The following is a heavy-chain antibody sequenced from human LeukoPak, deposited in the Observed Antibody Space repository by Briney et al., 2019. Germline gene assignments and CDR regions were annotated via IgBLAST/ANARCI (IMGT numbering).Heavy chain of an antibody. CDR2: IYYSGST. CDR1: GGSISSYY. V-gene: IGHV4-59*01. Sequence: SETLSLTCTVSGGSISSYYWSWIRQPPGEGLEWIGYIYYSGSTNYNPSLKSRVTISVDTSKNQFSLRLSSVTAADTAVYYCARQYYDFWSDPNPYWFDPWGQGTLVTVSS. J-gene: IGHJ5*02. D-gene: IGHD3-3*01. CDR3: ARQYYDFWSDPNPYWFDP.